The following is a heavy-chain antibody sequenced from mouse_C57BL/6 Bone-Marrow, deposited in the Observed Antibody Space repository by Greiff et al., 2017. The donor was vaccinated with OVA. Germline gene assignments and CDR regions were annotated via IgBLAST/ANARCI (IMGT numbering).Heavy chain of an antibody. V-gene: IGHV10-3*01. D-gene: IGHD1-1*01. Sequence: EVQLVESGGGLVQPKGSLKLSCAASGFTFNTYAMHWVRQAPGKGLEWVARIRSKSSNYATYYADSVKDRFTISRDDSQSMLYLQMNNLKTEDTAMYYCVSCLPADYGSSYDWYFDVWGTGTTVTVSS. J-gene: IGHJ1*03. CDR1: GFTFNTYA. CDR2: IRSKSSNYAT. CDR3: VSCLPADYGSSYDWYFDV.